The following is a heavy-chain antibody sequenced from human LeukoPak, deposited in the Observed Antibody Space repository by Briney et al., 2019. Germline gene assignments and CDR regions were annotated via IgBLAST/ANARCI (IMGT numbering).Heavy chain of an antibody. CDR3: AREYSSGPSDAFDI. J-gene: IGHJ3*02. Sequence: PGGSLRLSCAASGFTFSSYEMNWVRQAPGKGLEWVSYISSSGSTIYYADSVKGRFTISRDNAKNSLYLQMNSLRAEDTAVYYCAREYSSGPSDAFDIWGQGTMVTVSS. D-gene: IGHD3-22*01. CDR2: ISSSGSTI. CDR1: GFTFSSYE. V-gene: IGHV3-48*03.